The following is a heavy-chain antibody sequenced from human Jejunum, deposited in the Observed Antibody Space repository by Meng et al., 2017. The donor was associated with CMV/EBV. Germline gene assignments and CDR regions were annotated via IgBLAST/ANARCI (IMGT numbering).Heavy chain of an antibody. J-gene: IGHJ6*02. Sequence: GSAVHWVRQASGKGLEWVGRIRSKAHNYATAYAASVKGRFTFSRDDSENTAYLQMNSLKTEDTAVYYCSSSCSGATCYDYYGMDVWGQGTTVTVSS. V-gene: IGHV3-73*01. D-gene: IGHD2-15*01. CDR1: GSA. CDR2: IRSKAHNYAT. CDR3: SSSCSGATCYDYYGMDV.